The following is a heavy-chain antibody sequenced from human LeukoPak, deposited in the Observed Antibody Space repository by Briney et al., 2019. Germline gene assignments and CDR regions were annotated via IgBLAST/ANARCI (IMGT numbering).Heavy chain of an antibody. V-gene: IGHV1-18*01. CDR3: ARDVAGLIDY. CDR1: GYTFTSYG. CDR2: ISAYNGKT. J-gene: IGHJ4*02. D-gene: IGHD2-15*01. Sequence: GASVKVSCKASGYTFTSYGVSWVRQAPGQGLEWMGWISAYNGKTNYAQKLQGRVTMTTDTSTSTAYMELRSLRSDDTAEYYCARDVAGLIDYWGQGTLVTVSS.